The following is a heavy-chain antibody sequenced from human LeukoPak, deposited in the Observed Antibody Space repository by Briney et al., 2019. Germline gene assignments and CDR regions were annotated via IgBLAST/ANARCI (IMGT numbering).Heavy chain of an antibody. D-gene: IGHD5-18*01. J-gene: IGHJ4*02. CDR1: GFTFSGYA. V-gene: IGHV3-23*01. Sequence: PGGSLRLSCAASGFTFSGYAMSWVRQAPGKGLEWVSAISGSGGSTYYADSVKGRFTISRDNSKNTLYLQMNSLRAEDTAVYYCAKTIRWIQLWSLDYWGQGTLVTVSS. CDR2: ISGSGGST. CDR3: AKTIRWIQLWSLDY.